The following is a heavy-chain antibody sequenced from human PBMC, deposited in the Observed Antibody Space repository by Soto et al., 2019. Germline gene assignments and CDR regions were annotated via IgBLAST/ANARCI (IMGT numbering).Heavy chain of an antibody. J-gene: IGHJ4*02. CDR3: VRDSHGDY. CDR2: IDHDGPT. Sequence: EVQLVESGGGLVQPGGSLRLSCAGSGFTFSNYWMHWVRQAPWKGLEWVSRIDHDGPTDYADSVRGRFTISRDNAENTLYLQMNSLRPEDTAVYYCVRDSHGDYWGQGTLVTVSS. CDR1: GFTFSNYW. V-gene: IGHV3-74*01.